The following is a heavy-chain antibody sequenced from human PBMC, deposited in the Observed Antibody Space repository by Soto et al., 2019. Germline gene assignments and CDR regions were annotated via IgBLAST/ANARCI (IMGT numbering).Heavy chain of an antibody. CDR1: GGSFSGYY. Sequence: QVQLQQWGAGLLKPSETLSLTCAVYGGSFSGYYWSWIRQPPGKGLEGIGEINHSGSTNYNPSLKSRVTISVDTSKNQFSLKLSSVTAADTAVYYCARGGPGKITIFGVVITRPNYYYYGMDVWGQGTTVTVSS. CDR3: ARGGPGKITIFGVVITRPNYYYYGMDV. D-gene: IGHD3-3*01. CDR2: INHSGST. V-gene: IGHV4-34*01. J-gene: IGHJ6*02.